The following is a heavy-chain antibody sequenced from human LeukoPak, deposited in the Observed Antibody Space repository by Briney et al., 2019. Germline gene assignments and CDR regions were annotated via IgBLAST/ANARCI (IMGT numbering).Heavy chain of an antibody. CDR3: ASSTQYYYDSSGFGFLDL. V-gene: IGHV1-18*01. D-gene: IGHD3-22*01. J-gene: IGHJ5*02. Sequence: ASVKVSCKASGYTFTSYGTSWVRQAPGQGLEWMGWISAYNGNTNYAQKLQGRVTMTTDTSTSTAYMELRSLRSDDTAVYYCASSTQYYYDSSGFGFLDLWGQGTLVTVSS. CDR1: GYTFTSYG. CDR2: ISAYNGNT.